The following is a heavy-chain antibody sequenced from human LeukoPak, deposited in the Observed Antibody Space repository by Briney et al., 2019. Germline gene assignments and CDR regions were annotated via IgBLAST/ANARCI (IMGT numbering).Heavy chain of an antibody. CDR2: TSGSGGTT. J-gene: IGHJ4*02. CDR3: AKDTHAVAGLFDY. CDR1: GFTFSSYA. Sequence: GGSLRLSCAASGFTFSSYAMSWVRQAPGKGLEWVSVTSGSGGTTYYADSVKGRFTISRDNSKNTLYLQMNSLRAEDTAVYYCAKDTHAVAGLFDYWGQGTLVTVSS. D-gene: IGHD6-19*01. V-gene: IGHV3-23*01.